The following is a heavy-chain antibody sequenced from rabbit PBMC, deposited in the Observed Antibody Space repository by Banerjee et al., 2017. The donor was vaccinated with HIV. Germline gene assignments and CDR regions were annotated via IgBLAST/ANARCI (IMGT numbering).Heavy chain of an antibody. J-gene: IGHJ6*01. D-gene: IGHD1-1*01. CDR1: EFFFSFSNW. V-gene: IGHV1S40*01. Sequence: QSLEESGGDLVKPGASLTLTCTASEFFFSFSNWICWVRQAPGKGLEWIGTIYAGKGRTFYASWVNGRFTISSDNAQNTVDLQMSSLTAVDRATYFCGRGYASSSGYYYYGMDLWGPGTLVTVS. CDR3: GRGYASSSGYYYYGMDL. CDR2: IYAGKGRT.